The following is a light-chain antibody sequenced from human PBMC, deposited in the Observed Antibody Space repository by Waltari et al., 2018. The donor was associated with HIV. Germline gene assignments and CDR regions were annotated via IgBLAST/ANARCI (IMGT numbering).Light chain of an antibody. CDR2: SNN. J-gene: IGLJ1*01. CDR1: SSNIGNNP. V-gene: IGLV1-44*01. CDR3: AAWDGSLKGYV. Sequence: QSVLTQPPSASGTPGQRVTISCSGSSSNIGNNPVQWYQQLPGTAPKLLIYSNNQGPSGVPDRFAGSKSGTSASLAISGLQSEDEADYYCAAWDGSLKGYVFGTGTKVTVL.